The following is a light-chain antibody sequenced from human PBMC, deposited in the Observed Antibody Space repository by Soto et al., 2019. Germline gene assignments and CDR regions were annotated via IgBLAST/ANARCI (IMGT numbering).Light chain of an antibody. CDR2: GAY. J-gene: IGKJ5*01. CDR3: QQYNIWPPIT. CDR1: QSVSSN. Sequence: IVLTQSPVTLSLSPVERATLSCRASQSVSSNLAWYQQKPGQAPRLLIYGAYTRAAGVPARFSGSGSGTEFTLTITSLQSEDIALYYCQQYNIWPPITFGRGTRLEIK. V-gene: IGKV3-15*01.